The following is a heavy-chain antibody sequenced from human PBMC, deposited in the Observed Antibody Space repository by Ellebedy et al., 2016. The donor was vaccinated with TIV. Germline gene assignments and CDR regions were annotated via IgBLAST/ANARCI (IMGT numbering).Heavy chain of an antibody. CDR3: AKHLYGSGSYFRFDP. J-gene: IGHJ5*02. CDR2: IYYSGSS. V-gene: IGHV4-39*01. Sequence: MPGGSLRLSCTVSGGSISSSSYYWGWIRQPPGNGLEWIGSIYYSGSSYYNPSLKSRVTISVDTSKNQFSLKLSSVTAEDTAVYYCAKHLYGSGSYFRFDPWGQGTLVTVSS. D-gene: IGHD3-10*01. CDR1: GGSISSSSYY.